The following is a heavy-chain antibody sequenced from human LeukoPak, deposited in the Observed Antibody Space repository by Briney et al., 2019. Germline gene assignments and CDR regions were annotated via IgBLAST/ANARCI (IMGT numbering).Heavy chain of an antibody. CDR1: GYTFTGYY. CDR2: INPNSGGA. V-gene: IGHV1-2*06. D-gene: IGHD3-10*01. J-gene: IGHJ4*02. Sequence: GASVTVSCKASGYTFTGYYMHWVRQAPGQGLEWMGRINPNSGGANYAQKFQGRVTMTRDTSISTAYMELSRLRSDDTAVYYCARDLFHSMVRGVPPFDYWGQGTLVTVSS. CDR3: ARDLFHSMVRGVPPFDY.